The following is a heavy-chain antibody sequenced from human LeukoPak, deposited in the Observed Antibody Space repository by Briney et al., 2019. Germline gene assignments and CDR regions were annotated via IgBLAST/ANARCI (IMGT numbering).Heavy chain of an antibody. D-gene: IGHD6-19*01. J-gene: IGHJ3*02. CDR1: GYTLTELS. Sequence: ASVKVSCKVSGYTLTELSMHWVRQAPGKGLEWMGGFDPEDGETIYAQKFQGRVTITADESTSTAYMEPSSLRSEDTAVYYCAREGGQWLMGHAFDIWGQGTMVTVSS. CDR2: FDPEDGET. V-gene: IGHV1-24*01. CDR3: AREGGQWLMGHAFDI.